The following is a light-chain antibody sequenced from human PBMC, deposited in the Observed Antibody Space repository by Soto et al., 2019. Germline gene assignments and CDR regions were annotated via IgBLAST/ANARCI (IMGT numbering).Light chain of an antibody. CDR3: QQSYSTLT. CDR2: ATS. Sequence: DIPMTQSPSSLSASVGDRVTITCRASQSIRSYLNWYQQKPGKAPKLLIYATSSLQSGVPSRFSGSGSGTDFTITISNLQPEDFATYYCQQSYSTLTFGGGTKVEIK. V-gene: IGKV1-39*01. CDR1: QSIRSY. J-gene: IGKJ4*01.